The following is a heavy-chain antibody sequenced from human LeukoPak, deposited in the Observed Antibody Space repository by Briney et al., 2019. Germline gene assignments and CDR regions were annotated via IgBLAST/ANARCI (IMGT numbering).Heavy chain of an antibody. Sequence: KPSETLPLTCTVSGGSISSSSYYWGWIRQPPGKGLEWIGSIYYSGSTYYNPSLKSRVTISVDTSKNQFSLKLSSVTAADTAVYYCARHDALDNSGWYSYYFDYWGQGTLVTVSS. CDR3: ARHDALDNSGWYSYYFDY. D-gene: IGHD6-19*01. J-gene: IGHJ4*02. CDR2: IYYSGST. CDR1: GGSISSSSYY. V-gene: IGHV4-39*01.